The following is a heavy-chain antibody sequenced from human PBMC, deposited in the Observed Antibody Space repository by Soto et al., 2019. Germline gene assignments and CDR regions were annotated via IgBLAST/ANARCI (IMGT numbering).Heavy chain of an antibody. CDR1: GGSISSYY. CDR2: IYYSGST. D-gene: IGHD6-19*01. Sequence: SETLSLTCTVSGGSISSYYWSWIRQPPGKGLEWIGYIYYSGSTNYNPSLKSRVTISVDTSKNQFSLKLSSVTAADTAVYYCAREGPIAVAGIDYWGQGTLVTVSS. V-gene: IGHV4-59*01. J-gene: IGHJ4*02. CDR3: AREGPIAVAGIDY.